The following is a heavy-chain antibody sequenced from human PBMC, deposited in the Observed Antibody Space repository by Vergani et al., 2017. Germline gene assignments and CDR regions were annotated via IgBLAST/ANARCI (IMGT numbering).Heavy chain of an antibody. D-gene: IGHD1-26*01. J-gene: IGHJ3*02. CDR1: GYSISSGYY. CDR2: IYYSGST. V-gene: IGHV4-38-2*02. CDR3: ARDWNSGSEAYAFDI. Sequence: QVQLQESGPGLVKPSETLSLTCAVSGYSISSGYYWGWIRQPPGKGLEWIGSIYYSGSTYYNPSLKSRVTISVDTSKNQFSLKLSSVTAADTAVYYCARDWNSGSEAYAFDIWGQGTMVTVSS.